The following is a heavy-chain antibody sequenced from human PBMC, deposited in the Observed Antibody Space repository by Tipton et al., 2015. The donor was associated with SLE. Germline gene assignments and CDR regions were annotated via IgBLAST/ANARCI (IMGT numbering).Heavy chain of an antibody. CDR3: ARFGVILDAFDI. CDR1: GGSISSYY. Sequence: TLSLTFTVSGGSISSYYWSWIRQPPGKGLEWIGYIYYSGSTNYNPSLKSRVTISVDTSKNQFSLKLSSVTAADTAVYYCARFGVILDAFDIWGQGTMVSVSS. V-gene: IGHV4-59*01. CDR2: IYYSGST. J-gene: IGHJ3*02. D-gene: IGHD3-16*01.